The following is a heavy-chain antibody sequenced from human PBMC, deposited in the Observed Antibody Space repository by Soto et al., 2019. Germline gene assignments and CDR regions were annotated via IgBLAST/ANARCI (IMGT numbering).Heavy chain of an antibody. V-gene: IGHV4-59*01. Sequence: PSETLSLTCSVSGGSIGRYYWSWFRQAPLKVLEWIAYVSSSGATRYNPSLGSRVTISFDTSKNQFSLRLNSVTAADTAVYYRARDRSDNSNSYDAFDIWGQGTMVTVSS. CDR2: VSSSGAT. CDR1: GGSIGRYY. CDR3: ARDRSDNSNSYDAFDI. D-gene: IGHD1-20*01. J-gene: IGHJ3*02.